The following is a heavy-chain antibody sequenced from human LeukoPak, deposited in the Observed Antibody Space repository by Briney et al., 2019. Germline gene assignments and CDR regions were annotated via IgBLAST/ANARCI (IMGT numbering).Heavy chain of an antibody. CDR2: INPNSGGT. CDR3: ARSGVKIRDVYRL. V-gene: IGHV1-2*02. CDR1: GYTFTGYY. J-gene: IGHJ4*02. D-gene: IGHD5-24*01. Sequence: HRASVKVSCKASGYTFTGYYMHWVRQAPGQGLEWMGWINPNSGGTNHAQKFQGRVTMTRDTSISTAYMELSRLRSDDTAVYYCARSGVKIRDVYRLWGQGTLVTVSS.